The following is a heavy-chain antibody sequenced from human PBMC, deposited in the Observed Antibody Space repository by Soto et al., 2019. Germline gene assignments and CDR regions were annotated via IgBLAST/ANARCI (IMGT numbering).Heavy chain of an antibody. D-gene: IGHD6-19*01. Sequence: EASVKVSCKASGGTFSSYTISWVRQAPGQGLEWMGRIIPILGIANYAQKFQGRVTMTTDTSTSTAYMELRSLRSDDTAVYYCARVFGRAVAGTFEDWFDPWGQGTLVTVSS. CDR2: IIPILGIA. V-gene: IGHV1-69*02. CDR1: GGTFSSYT. CDR3: ARVFGRAVAGTFEDWFDP. J-gene: IGHJ5*02.